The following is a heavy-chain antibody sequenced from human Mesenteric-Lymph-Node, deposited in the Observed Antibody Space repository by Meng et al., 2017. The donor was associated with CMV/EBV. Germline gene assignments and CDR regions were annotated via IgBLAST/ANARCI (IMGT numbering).Heavy chain of an antibody. Sequence: CKAPEYTFISNAMNWVRQAPGQGLEWMTWINTNTGNPTNAQGFTGRFVFSFDTSVTTANLQITSLQAEDTAVYYCARELRVGWLGFDYWGQGTLVTVSS. D-gene: IGHD3-9*01. CDR2: INTNTGNP. V-gene: IGHV7-4-1*02. J-gene: IGHJ4*02. CDR1: EYTFISNA. CDR3: ARELRVGWLGFDY.